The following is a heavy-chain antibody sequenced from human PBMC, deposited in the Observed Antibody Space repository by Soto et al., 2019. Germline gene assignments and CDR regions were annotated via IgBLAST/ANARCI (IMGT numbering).Heavy chain of an antibody. J-gene: IGHJ4*02. CDR3: ATPYYYNH. V-gene: IGHV3-21*01. CDR1: GFMSSAYT. CDR2: ITSNSDHI. Sequence: SGGSLRLSCAASGFMSSAYTMSWVRQAPGKGLEWLSSITSNSDHIDYADSVRGRFTVSRDNARKSLYLQMDSLGAEDTGVYYCATPYYYNHWGPGTLVTVSS.